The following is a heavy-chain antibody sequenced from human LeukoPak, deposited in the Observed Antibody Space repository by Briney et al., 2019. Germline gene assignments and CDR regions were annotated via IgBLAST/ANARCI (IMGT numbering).Heavy chain of an antibody. Sequence: GGALRLSCAASGFTLSSYIRNWVRQAPGKGLEWVSSINSSSSYIYYADSVKGRFTLSRDNAKNSLYLQMNSLRAEDTAVYYCARAQNCGYGSGSYLQYYFDYWGQGTLVTVSS. V-gene: IGHV3-21*01. CDR3: ARAQNCGYGSGSYLQYYFDY. CDR2: INSSSSYI. J-gene: IGHJ4*02. CDR1: GFTLSSYI. D-gene: IGHD3-10*01.